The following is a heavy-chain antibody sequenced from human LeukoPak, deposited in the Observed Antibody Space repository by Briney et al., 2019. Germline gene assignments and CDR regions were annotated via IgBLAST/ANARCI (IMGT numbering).Heavy chain of an antibody. Sequence: SETLSLTCAVSGYSISSGYYWGWIRQPPGKGLEWIGSIYHSGSTYYNPSLKSRVTISVDTSKNQFSLKLSSVTAADTAVYYCARERVRGAHWFDPWGQGTLVTVSS. J-gene: IGHJ5*02. V-gene: IGHV4-38-2*02. CDR1: GYSISSGYY. CDR3: ARERVRGAHWFDP. D-gene: IGHD3-10*01. CDR2: IYHSGST.